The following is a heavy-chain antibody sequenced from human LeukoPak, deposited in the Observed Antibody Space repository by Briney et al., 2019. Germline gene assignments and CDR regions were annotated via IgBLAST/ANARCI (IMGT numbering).Heavy chain of an antibody. J-gene: IGHJ4*02. Sequence: SETLSLTCTVSGGSISSYYWSWIRQPPGKGLEWIGYIYYSGSTNYNPSLKGRVTISVDTSKNQFSLKLSSVTAADTAVYYCARGYGSGSPLDYWGQGTLVTVSS. D-gene: IGHD3-10*01. CDR2: IYYSGST. V-gene: IGHV4-59*01. CDR1: GGSISSYY. CDR3: ARGYGSGSPLDY.